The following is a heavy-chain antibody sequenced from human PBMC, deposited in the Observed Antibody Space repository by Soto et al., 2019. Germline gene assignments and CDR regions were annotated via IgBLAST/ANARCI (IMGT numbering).Heavy chain of an antibody. CDR2: IYYSGST. CDR3: ARDLWGYCGADCYPLDV. CDR1: GGSISSYY. D-gene: IGHD2-21*02. Sequence: SDTLSLTCTVSGGSISSYYWSWIRQPPGKGLEWIGYIYYSGSTNYNPSLKSRVTISVDTSKNQFSLKLNSVTAADTAVYYCARDLWGYCGADCYPLDVWGQGTTVT. V-gene: IGHV4-59*01. J-gene: IGHJ6*02.